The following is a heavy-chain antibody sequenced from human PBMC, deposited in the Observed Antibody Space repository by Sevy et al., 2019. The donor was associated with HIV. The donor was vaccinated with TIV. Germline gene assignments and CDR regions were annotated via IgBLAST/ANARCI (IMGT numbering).Heavy chain of an antibody. V-gene: IGHV3-21*01. CDR1: GFTFSNYN. CDR2: ISSSSADI. J-gene: IGHJ3*02. CDR3: ARDLLVGSSYVFDI. Sequence: GGSLRLSCAASGFTFSNYNMNWVRQAPGEGLKWVSSISSSSADIYYTDSVKGRFTVSRDNYRKSLFLQMNGLSAEDTALYYCARDLLVGSSYVFDIWGRGTMVTVSS. D-gene: IGHD1-26*01.